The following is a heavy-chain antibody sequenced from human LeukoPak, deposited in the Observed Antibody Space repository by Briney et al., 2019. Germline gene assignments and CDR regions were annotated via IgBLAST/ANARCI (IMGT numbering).Heavy chain of an antibody. Sequence: PPETLSLTCGVSGGSLNNYYWSWLRQAAGRGLEWIGRIYASGSTSYNPSLKSRVTMSVDTSKNQFSLKMTSVTAADTAVYFCARDLPQYDHNSVSYKNFFDPWGQGTLVTVSS. CDR1: GGSLNNYY. CDR3: ARDLPQYDHNSVSYKNFFDP. D-gene: IGHD3-22*01. V-gene: IGHV4-4*07. J-gene: IGHJ5*02. CDR2: IYASGST.